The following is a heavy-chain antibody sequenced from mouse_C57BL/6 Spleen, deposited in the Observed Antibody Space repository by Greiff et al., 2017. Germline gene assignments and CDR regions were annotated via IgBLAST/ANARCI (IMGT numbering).Heavy chain of an antibody. Sequence: VQLQQPGPELVKPGASVKMSCKASGYTFTRYWMHWVKQRPGQGLEWIGHINPSNGGTNYNETFKSKATLTVDKSSSTAYMQVSSLSSEDSSVEYWARGTWFAYWGQGTLVTGSA. CDR1: GYTFTRYW. CDR3: ARGTWFAY. J-gene: IGHJ3*01. V-gene: IGHV1-53*01. CDR2: INPSNGGT.